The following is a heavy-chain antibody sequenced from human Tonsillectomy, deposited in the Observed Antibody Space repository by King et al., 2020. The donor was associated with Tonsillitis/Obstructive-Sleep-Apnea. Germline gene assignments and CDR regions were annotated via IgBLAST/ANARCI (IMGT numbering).Heavy chain of an antibody. CDR1: GYTFNRYT. V-gene: IGHV7-4-1*02. CDR3: ARESSSGWSGNDY. CDR2: INTNTGNP. Sequence: QLVQSGSELKKPGASVKVSCKASGYTFNRYTMNWVRQATGQGLDWMGWINTNTGNPTYAQGFTGRFVFSLDTSVSTAYLQISSLKAEDTAVYYCARESSSGWSGNDYWGQGTLVTVSS. D-gene: IGHD6-19*01. J-gene: IGHJ4*02.